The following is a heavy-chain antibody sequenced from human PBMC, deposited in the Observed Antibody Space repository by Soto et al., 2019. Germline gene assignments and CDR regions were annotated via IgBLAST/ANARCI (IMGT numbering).Heavy chain of an antibody. CDR3: ATMGPGPILEDRFYYYVIDV. Sequence: QTQVVASGGGVVQPGTSLRLSCAASVFTFNYYGMHWVRQAPGKGLEWMAVISYDGTKKHYVDSIKGRFAISRDNSRNTTYLQLTSRRPENTAVYYSATMGPGPILEDRFYYYVIDVWGHVTTVTVSS. J-gene: IGHJ6*02. D-gene: IGHD3-10*02. CDR2: ISYDGTKK. CDR1: VFTFNYYG. V-gene: IGHV3-30*03.